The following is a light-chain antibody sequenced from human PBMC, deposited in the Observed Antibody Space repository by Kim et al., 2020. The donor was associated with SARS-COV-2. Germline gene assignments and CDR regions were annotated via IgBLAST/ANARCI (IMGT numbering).Light chain of an antibody. CDR3: QQYNNWPPGT. V-gene: IGKV3-15*01. J-gene: IGKJ1*01. CDR1: QTIDTN. Sequence: ETVVTQSPATLSVSPGESATLSCRASQTIDTNLAWYQQKPGQAPRLLIFGASTRATGVPARFSGGGSGTEFTLTINRLQSDDFAVYFCQQYNNWPPGTFGQGTKVEI. CDR2: GAS.